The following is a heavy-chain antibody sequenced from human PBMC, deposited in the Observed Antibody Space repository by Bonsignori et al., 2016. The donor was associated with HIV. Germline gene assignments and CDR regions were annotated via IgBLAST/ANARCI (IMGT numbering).Heavy chain of an antibody. Sequence: SETLSLTCTVSGGSISSYYWSWIRQPPGKGLEWIGYIYYSGSTNYNPSLKSRVTISVDTSKNQFSLKLSSVTAADTAVYYCAREGYDAFDIWGQGTMVTVSS. J-gene: IGHJ3*02. CDR1: GGSISSYY. CDR3: AREGYDAFDI. D-gene: IGHD2-15*01. CDR2: IYYSGST. V-gene: IGHV4-59*01.